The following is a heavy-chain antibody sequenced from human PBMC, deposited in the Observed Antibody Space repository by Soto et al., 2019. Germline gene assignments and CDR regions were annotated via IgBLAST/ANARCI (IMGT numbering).Heavy chain of an antibody. Sequence: QVQLVQSGAEVKKPGASVKVSCKASGYTFTSYDINWVRQATGQGLEWMGWMNPNSGNTGYAQKFQGRVTMTRNTSISKAYRELSSLRSEDTAVYYCARGRRHYYGSGSYYRVFDYWGQGTLVTVSS. CDR1: GYTFTSYD. D-gene: IGHD3-10*01. V-gene: IGHV1-8*01. CDR3: ARGRRHYYGSGSYYRVFDY. CDR2: MNPNSGNT. J-gene: IGHJ4*02.